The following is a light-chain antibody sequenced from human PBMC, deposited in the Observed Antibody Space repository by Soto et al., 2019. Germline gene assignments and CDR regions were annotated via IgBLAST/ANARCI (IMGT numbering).Light chain of an antibody. CDR2: DVS. V-gene: IGLV2-14*01. CDR1: SSDVGGYNY. J-gene: IGLJ3*02. CDR3: SPYTGSSTRV. Sequence: QSALTQPASVSGSPGQSITISCTGTSSDVGGYNYVSWYQQHPGKAPKLMIYDVSNRPSGVSNRFSGSKSGNTASLTISGLQAEDEADYYCSPYTGSSTRVFGGGTKLTVL.